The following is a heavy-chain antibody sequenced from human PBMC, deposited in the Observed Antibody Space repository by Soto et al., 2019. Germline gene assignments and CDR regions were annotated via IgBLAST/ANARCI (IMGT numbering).Heavy chain of an antibody. J-gene: IGHJ5*02. CDR1: GGSISTNLYY. V-gene: IGHV4-39*01. CDR3: ARHSHEDHGDPNWFDP. CDR2: IYYTGNT. D-gene: IGHD4-17*01. Sequence: QVQLQESGPGLVWPSETLSLTCTVSGGSISTNLYYWGWIRQPPGKGLEWNGSIYYTGNTFYNPSLKSRVSFSVDTSENQFSLRLSSVTAADTAVYYCARHSHEDHGDPNWFDPWGQGTLVTVSS.